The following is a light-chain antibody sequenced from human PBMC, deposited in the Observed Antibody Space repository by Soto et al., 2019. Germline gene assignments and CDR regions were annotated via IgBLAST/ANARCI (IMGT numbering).Light chain of an antibody. V-gene: IGKV3-11*01. Sequence: EIVLTQSPATLSLSPGERATLSCRASQSVSSYLAWYQQKPGQAPRLLIDDASYRATGIPARFSGSGSGTDFPLTISSLEPEDFAVYYFQQRTNWPALTFGGGTKVEIK. CDR3: QQRTNWPALT. CDR1: QSVSSY. CDR2: DAS. J-gene: IGKJ4*01.